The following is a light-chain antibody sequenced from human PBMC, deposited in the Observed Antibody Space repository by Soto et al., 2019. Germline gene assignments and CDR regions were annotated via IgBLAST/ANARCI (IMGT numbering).Light chain of an antibody. V-gene: IGLV1-36*01. CDR2: YDD. J-gene: IGLJ2*01. CDR1: RSNIGDNA. CDR3: AAWDDSLNGVV. Sequence: QAVLTQPPSVSEAPRQRVTISCSGSRSNIGDNAVNWYQQLPGKAPKLLIYYDDLLPSGVSDRFSGSKSGTSASLAISGLQSEDEADYYCAAWDDSLNGVVLGGGTKLTV.